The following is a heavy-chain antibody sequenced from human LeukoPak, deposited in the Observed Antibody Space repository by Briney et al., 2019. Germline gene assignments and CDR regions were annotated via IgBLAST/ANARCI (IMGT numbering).Heavy chain of an antibody. J-gene: IGHJ4*02. CDR1: GGSISSGDYY. CDR3: ARQGGGARYYDYVWGSYRHFDY. D-gene: IGHD3-16*02. V-gene: IGHV4-30-4*08. CDR2: IYYSGST. Sequence: SETLSLTCTVSGGSISSGDYYWSWIRQPPGKGLEWIGYIYYSGSTYYNPSLKSRVTITVDTSKNQFSLKLSAVTAADTAVYYCARQGGGARYYDYVWGSYRHFDYWGQGTLVTVSS.